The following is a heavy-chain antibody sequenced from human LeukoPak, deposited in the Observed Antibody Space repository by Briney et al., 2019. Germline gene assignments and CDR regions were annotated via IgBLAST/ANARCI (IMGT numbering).Heavy chain of an antibody. D-gene: IGHD6-13*01. CDR3: ARSIASAENWFDP. CDR2: IHHSGST. Sequence: SETLFLTCTVSGGSIGYYYWSWIRQPPGKGLEWIGYIHHSGSTTYNPSLKSRVTISVDTSKNQFSLKLSSVTAADTAVYYCARSIASAENWFDPWGQGILVTVSS. V-gene: IGHV4-59*08. J-gene: IGHJ5*02. CDR1: GGSIGYYY.